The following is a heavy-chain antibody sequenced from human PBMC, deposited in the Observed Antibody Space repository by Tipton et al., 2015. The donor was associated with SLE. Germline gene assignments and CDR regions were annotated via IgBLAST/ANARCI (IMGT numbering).Heavy chain of an antibody. CDR3: ARSLVWSGYFGFMDV. Sequence: SLRLSCVASGFTFSAYNMNWIRQAPGKGLEWISYIGSSGNIIYYADSVKGRFTISRDNSKNTLYLQMNSLKAEDTAVYYCARSLVWSGYFGFMDVWGKGTTVTVSS. D-gene: IGHD3-3*01. J-gene: IGHJ6*03. CDR1: GFTFSAYN. CDR2: IGSSGNII. V-gene: IGHV3-11*04.